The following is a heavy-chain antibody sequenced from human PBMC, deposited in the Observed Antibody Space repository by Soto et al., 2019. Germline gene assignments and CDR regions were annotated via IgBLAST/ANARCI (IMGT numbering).Heavy chain of an antibody. CDR2: IRSKAYGGTT. V-gene: IGHV3-49*03. J-gene: IGHJ4*02. CDR1: GFTFGDYA. D-gene: IGHD2-2*01. Sequence: GGSLRLSCTSSGFTFGDYATSLFRQAPGKGLEWVGFIRSKAYGGTTEYAASVKGRFTISRDDSKSIAYLQMNSLKTEDTAVYYCSRCEGHCSSGTSDYWGQGTLVTVSS. CDR3: SRCEGHCSSGTSDY.